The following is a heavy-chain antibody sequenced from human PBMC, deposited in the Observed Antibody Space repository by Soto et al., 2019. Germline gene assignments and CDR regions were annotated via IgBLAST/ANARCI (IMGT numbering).Heavy chain of an antibody. D-gene: IGHD3-10*01. V-gene: IGHV3-30-3*01. CDR2: ISYDGSNK. Sequence: GGSLRLSCAASGFTFSSYAMHWVRQAPGKGLEWVAVISYDGSNKYYADSVKGRFTISRDNSKNTLYLQMNSLRAEDTAVYYRARVGVRGVIYLPYYFDYWGQGTLVTVSS. CDR3: ARVGVRGVIYLPYYFDY. J-gene: IGHJ4*02. CDR1: GFTFSSYA.